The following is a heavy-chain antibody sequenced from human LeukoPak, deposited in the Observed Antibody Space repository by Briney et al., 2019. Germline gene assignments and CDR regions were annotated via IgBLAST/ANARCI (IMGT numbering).Heavy chain of an antibody. D-gene: IGHD5-18*01. CDR1: GGSISSYY. CDR2: IYNSGST. CDR3: ARDRGYSYGYYHGMDV. J-gene: IGHJ6*02. V-gene: IGHV4-59*01. Sequence: SETLSLTCTVSGGSISSYYWSWIQQPPGKGLEWIGYIYNSGSTNYNPSLKSRVTISVDTSKNQFSLKLSSVTAADTAVYYCARDRGYSYGYYHGMDVWGQGTTVTVSS.